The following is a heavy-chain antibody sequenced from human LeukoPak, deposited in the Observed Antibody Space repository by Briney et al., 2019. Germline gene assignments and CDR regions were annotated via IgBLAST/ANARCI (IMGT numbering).Heavy chain of an antibody. CDR3: ARLKTGDVHKKTNKWFDP. CDR1: GDSLSSSRLS. V-gene: IGHV4-61*02. D-gene: IGHD7-27*01. J-gene: IGHJ5*02. Sequence: TPSLTRHVPGDSLSSSRLSWGSIRQPAGKGLGWIGRIYATGNTYYNPSLTARVALPVDAPRNQFTLTLTSVNAANTAIYDCARLKTGDVHKKTNKWFDPWGQGTLVTVSS. CDR2: IYATGNT.